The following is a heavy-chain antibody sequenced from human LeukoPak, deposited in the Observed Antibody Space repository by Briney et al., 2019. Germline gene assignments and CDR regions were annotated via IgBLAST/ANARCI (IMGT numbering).Heavy chain of an antibody. CDR3: AREDYYGSGSYYNFDVFDI. D-gene: IGHD3-10*01. CDR2: IYYSGST. J-gene: IGHJ3*02. Sequence: SETLSLTCTVSGGSITSYYWSWIRQPPGMGLEWIGYIYYSGSTNYNPSLKSRVTISLDTSKNHFSLKLSSVTAADTAVYYCAREDYYGSGSYYNFDVFDIWGQGIMVTVSS. V-gene: IGHV4-59*01. CDR1: GGSITSYY.